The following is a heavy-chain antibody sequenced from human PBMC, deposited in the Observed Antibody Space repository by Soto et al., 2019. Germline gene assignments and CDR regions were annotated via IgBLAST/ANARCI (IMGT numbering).Heavy chain of an antibody. CDR2: IYHSGST. D-gene: IGHD2-2*01. V-gene: IGHV4-38-2*02. J-gene: IGHJ6*02. CDR1: GYSISSGYY. Sequence: SETLSLTCAVSGYSISSGYYWGWIRQPPGKGLEWIGSIYHSGSTYYNPSLKSRVTISVDTSKNQFSLKLSSVTAADTAVYYCARDDHIVVVPTSLGAMDVWGQGTTVT. CDR3: ARDDHIVVVPTSLGAMDV.